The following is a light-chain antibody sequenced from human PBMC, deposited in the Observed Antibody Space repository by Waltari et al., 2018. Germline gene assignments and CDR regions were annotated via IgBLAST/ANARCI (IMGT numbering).Light chain of an antibody. CDR1: QSLSDY. CDR2: AAS. V-gene: IGKV1-39*01. Sequence: DVQLTQSPSSLSASVGDRVTITCRASQSLSDYLNWYQVKPGKAPSLLIYAASSLQSGVPSRFSGRGSGTDFTLTISSLQPEDFASYYCQQSYSTLALTFGGGTKVE. J-gene: IGKJ4*01. CDR3: QQSYSTLALT.